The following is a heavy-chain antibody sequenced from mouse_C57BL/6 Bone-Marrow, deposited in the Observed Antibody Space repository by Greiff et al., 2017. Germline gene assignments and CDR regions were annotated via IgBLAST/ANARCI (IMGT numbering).Heavy chain of an antibody. CDR3: AKYYYGSSYDYYAMDY. D-gene: IGHD1-1*01. CDR2: IRSGSSTI. V-gene: IGHV5-17*01. CDR1: GFTFSDYG. J-gene: IGHJ4*01. Sequence: EVQVVESGGGLVKPGGSLKLSCAASGFTFSDYGMHWVRQAPEKGLEWVAYIRSGSSTIYYADTVKGRFTISRDNAKNTLFLQMTSLRSEDTAMYYCAKYYYGSSYDYYAMDYWGQGTSVTVSS.